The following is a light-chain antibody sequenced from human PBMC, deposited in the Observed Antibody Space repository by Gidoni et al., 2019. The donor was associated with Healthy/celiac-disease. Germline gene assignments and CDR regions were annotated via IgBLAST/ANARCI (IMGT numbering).Light chain of an antibody. CDR1: SSNTGNHH. J-gene: IGLJ2*01. CDR3: GTWERSMSAVV. Sequence: PAQKVTISCSVSSSNTGNHHVSWYQQLPGTAPKLLIYENNKRPSAIHDRYSGSKSGTSATLGITGRQTGDEADYYCGTWERSMSAVVFGGGTKLTVL. V-gene: IGLV1-51*02. CDR2: ENN.